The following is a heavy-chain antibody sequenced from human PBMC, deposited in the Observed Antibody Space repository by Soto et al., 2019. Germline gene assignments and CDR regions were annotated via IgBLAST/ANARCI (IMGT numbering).Heavy chain of an antibody. CDR2: INPNSGGT. CDR1: GYTFTAYY. CDR3: ARVDFDRSGNYNAGWFAP. V-gene: IGHV1-2*02. Sequence: QVQLVQSGAEVKKPGASVKVSCKASGYTFTAYYMHWLRQAPGQGLEWMGWINPNSGGTNYAQRFQGRVTVTNDTSISTPDMELSSLGSDDTAVYYCARVDFDRSGNYNAGWFAPWGQGTLVTVSS. D-gene: IGHD3-22*01. J-gene: IGHJ5*02.